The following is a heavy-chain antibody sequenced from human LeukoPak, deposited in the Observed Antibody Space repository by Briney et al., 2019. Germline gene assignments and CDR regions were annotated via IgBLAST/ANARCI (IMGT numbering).Heavy chain of an antibody. CDR2: IRYDGSNK. Sequence: PGGSLRLSCAASGFTFSRYGMHWVRQAPGKGLEWVAFIRYDGSNKYYADSVKGRFTISRDNAKNSLFLQMNSLRAEDTAVYYCAREYGSGSYYNQGLDYWGQGTLVTVSS. V-gene: IGHV3-30*02. J-gene: IGHJ4*02. CDR3: AREYGSGSYYNQGLDY. D-gene: IGHD3-10*01. CDR1: GFTFSRYG.